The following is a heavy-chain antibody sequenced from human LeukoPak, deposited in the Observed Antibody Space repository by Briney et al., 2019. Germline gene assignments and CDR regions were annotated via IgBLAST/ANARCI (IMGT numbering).Heavy chain of an antibody. J-gene: IGHJ3*02. CDR2: LNPRNGNT. D-gene: IGHD3-9*01. Sequence: ASVKVSCKASGYTFTSYDISWVRQATGQGLEWMGWLNPRNGNTGSAEKFQGRVTVTRDTSISTVYMELSSLRSEDTAVYYCARSLSSHYDAVTGYYTRAFDIWGQGTMVTVSS. CDR1: GYTFTSYD. V-gene: IGHV1-8*01. CDR3: ARSLSSHYDAVTGYYTRAFDI.